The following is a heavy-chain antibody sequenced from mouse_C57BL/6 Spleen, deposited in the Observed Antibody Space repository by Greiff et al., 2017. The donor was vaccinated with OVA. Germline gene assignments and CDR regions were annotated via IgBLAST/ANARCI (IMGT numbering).Heavy chain of an antibody. V-gene: IGHV1-22*01. CDR2: INPNNGGT. CDR1: GYTFTDYN. CDR3: ARNSEYYGSHWYYDV. Sequence: VQLQQSGPELVKPGASVKMSCKASGYTFTDYNMHWVKQSHGKSLEWIGYINPNNGGTSYNQKFKGKATLTVNKSSSTAYMELRSLTSEHSAVYYCARNSEYYGSHWYYDVWGTGTTVTVSS. D-gene: IGHD1-1*01. J-gene: IGHJ1*03.